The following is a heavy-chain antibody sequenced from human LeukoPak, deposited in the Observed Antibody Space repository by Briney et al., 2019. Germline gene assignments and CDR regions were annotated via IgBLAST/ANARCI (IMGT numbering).Heavy chain of an antibody. CDR3: AKQLGYCSDGSCYFPY. V-gene: IGHV3-23*01. Sequence: GGSLRLSCAASGFTFDDYTMHWVRQAPGKGLEWVSAISNNGGYTYYADSVQGRFTISRDNSKSTLCLQMNSLRAEDTAVYYCAKQLGYCSDGSCYFPYWGQGTLVTVSS. D-gene: IGHD2-15*01. CDR2: ISNNGGYT. CDR1: GFTFDDYT. J-gene: IGHJ4*02.